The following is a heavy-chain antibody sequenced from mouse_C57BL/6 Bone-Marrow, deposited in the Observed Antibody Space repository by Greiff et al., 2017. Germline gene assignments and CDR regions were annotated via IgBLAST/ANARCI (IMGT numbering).Heavy chain of an antibody. D-gene: IGHD1-1*01. CDR2: IDPSDSYT. J-gene: IGHJ1*03. V-gene: IGHV1-69*01. Sequence: QVQLQQPGAELVMPGASVKLSCKASGYTFNSYWMNWVKQRPGQGLEWIGEIDPSDSYTNYNQKFKGKSTLTVDKSSSTAYMQLSSLTSEDSAVYYCARSDYGSSYWYFDVWGTGTTVTVSS. CDR3: ARSDYGSSYWYFDV. CDR1: GYTFNSYW.